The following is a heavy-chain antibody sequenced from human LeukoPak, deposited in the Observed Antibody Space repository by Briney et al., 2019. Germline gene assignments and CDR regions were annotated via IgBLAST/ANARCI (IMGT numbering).Heavy chain of an antibody. V-gene: IGHV4-59*01. Sequence: SETLSLTCTVSGGSISSYYWSWIRQPPGKGLEWIGYIYYSGSTNYNPSLKSRVTISVDTSKNQFSLKLSSVTAADTAVYYCARGGSGWPYYMDVWGKGTTVTISS. J-gene: IGHJ6*03. CDR3: ARGGSGWPYYMDV. CDR1: GGSISSYY. D-gene: IGHD6-19*01. CDR2: IYYSGST.